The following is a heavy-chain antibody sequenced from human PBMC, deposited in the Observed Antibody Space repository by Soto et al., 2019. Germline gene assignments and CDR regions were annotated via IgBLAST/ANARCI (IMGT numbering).Heavy chain of an antibody. CDR2: ISGTSNTI. J-gene: IGHJ1*01. V-gene: IGHV3-11*01. Sequence: QVHLVESGGGLVKPGGSLRLSCAASGFAFNDYYMSWIRQAPGKGLEWIPYISGTSNTIYYADSVKGRFTISRDNAKNSLYLQMNSLRAEDTAVYYCAREGNRFQHWGQGTLVTVSS. CDR3: AREGNRFQH. D-gene: IGHD3-10*01. CDR1: GFAFNDYY.